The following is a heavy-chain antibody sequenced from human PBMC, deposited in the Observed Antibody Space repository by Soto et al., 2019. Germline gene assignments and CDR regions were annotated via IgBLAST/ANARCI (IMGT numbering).Heavy chain of an antibody. Sequence: PSEPLSLTCAVFGYSISSGYYRGCIRQPPGKGLECIGSIYHSGSTYYNPSLKGRVNISVDTSKNQFSLKLSSVTAADTAVYYCASHFDYGDWNWFDPWGQGTLVTVSS. CDR1: GYSISSGYY. CDR2: IYHSGST. V-gene: IGHV4-38-2*01. D-gene: IGHD4-17*01. J-gene: IGHJ5*02. CDR3: ASHFDYGDWNWFDP.